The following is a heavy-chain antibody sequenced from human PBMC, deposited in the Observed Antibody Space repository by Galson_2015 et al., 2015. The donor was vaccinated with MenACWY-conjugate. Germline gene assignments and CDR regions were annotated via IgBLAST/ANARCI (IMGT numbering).Heavy chain of an antibody. Sequence: ETLSLTCTVSGGSISSYYWSWIRQPPGKGLEWIGYIYYSGSTNYNPSLKSRVTISVDKSKNQFSLKLSSVTAADTAVYYCARRVVGATKTYYFDYWGQGTLVTVSS. V-gene: IGHV4-59*08. D-gene: IGHD1-26*01. CDR2: IYYSGST. CDR3: ARRVVGATKTYYFDY. CDR1: GGSISSYY. J-gene: IGHJ4*02.